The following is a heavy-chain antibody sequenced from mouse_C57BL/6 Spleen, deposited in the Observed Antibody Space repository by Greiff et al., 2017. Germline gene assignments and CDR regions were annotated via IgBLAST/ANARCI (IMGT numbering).Heavy chain of an antibody. D-gene: IGHD2-4*01. J-gene: IGHJ2*01. CDR1: GYTFTSYW. Sequence: QVQLQQPGAELVRPGSSVKLSCKASGYTFTSYWMDWVKQRPGQGLEWIGNIYPSDSATTYNQKFKDKATLTVDKSSSTAYMQLSSLTSEDSAVYYCARRDAYDYDGSYCDDWGQGTTLTVSS. CDR3: ARRDAYDYDGSYCDD. V-gene: IGHV1-61*01. CDR2: IYPSDSAT.